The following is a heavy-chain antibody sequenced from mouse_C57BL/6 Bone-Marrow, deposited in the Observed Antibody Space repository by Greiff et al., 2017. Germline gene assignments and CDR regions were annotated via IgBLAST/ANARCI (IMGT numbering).Heavy chain of an antibody. CDR3: ARHLYSLDY. V-gene: IGHV5-9*01. J-gene: IGHJ4*01. D-gene: IGHD2-1*01. CDR1: GFTFSSYT. Sequence: EVKLMESGGGLVKPGGSLKLSCAASGFTFSSYTMSWVRQTPEKRLEWVATLSGGGGNTYYPDSVKGRFTISRDNAKNTLYLQMSSLRSEDTALYYCARHLYSLDYWGQGTSVTVSS. CDR2: LSGGGGNT.